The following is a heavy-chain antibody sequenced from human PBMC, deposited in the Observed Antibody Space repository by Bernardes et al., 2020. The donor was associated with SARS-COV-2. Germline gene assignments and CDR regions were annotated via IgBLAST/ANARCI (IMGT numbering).Heavy chain of an antibody. J-gene: IGHJ2*01. V-gene: IGHV3-23*01. CDR3: ARDYVVGDSLWYFDL. CDR2: VFGSGGDI. Sequence: GGSLRLSCVGSGFSFSRHAMAWVRQAPGKGLECLSGVFGSGGDIFYADSVKGRFTISKDLSKNTVYLQMNSLTAEDTAVYYCARDYVVGDSLWYFDLWGRGTVVTVSS. CDR1: GFSFSRHA. D-gene: IGHD2-21*01.